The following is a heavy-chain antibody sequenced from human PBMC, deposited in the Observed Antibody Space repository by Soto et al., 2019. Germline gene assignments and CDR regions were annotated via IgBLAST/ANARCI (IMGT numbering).Heavy chain of an antibody. V-gene: IGHV1-18*01. Sequence: QVQLVQSGAEVKKPGASVKVSCKASGYTFTSYGISWVRQAPGQGLEWMGWISAYNGNTNYAQKLQGRVTMTTDTSKSTAYRERRSLRSDATAVYYCARSGRWAGATNQDYYYYGMDVWGQGTTVTVSS. D-gene: IGHD1-26*01. CDR1: GYTFTSYG. J-gene: IGHJ6*02. CDR3: ARSGRWAGATNQDYYYYGMDV. CDR2: ISAYNGNT.